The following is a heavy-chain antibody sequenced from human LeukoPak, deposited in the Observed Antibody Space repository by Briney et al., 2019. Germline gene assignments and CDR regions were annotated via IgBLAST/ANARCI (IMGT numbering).Heavy chain of an antibody. D-gene: IGHD3-10*01. CDR1: GGSVSSGSYY. J-gene: IGHJ6*04. Sequence: SETLSLTWTVSGGSVSSGSYYWSWIRQRPGKGLEWIGYIYYSGSTNYNPSLKSRVTISVDTSKNQFSLKLSSVTAADTAVYYCARDYYGSGSYPNPNYGMDVWGKGTTVTVSS. CDR2: IYYSGST. V-gene: IGHV4-61*01. CDR3: ARDYYGSGSYPNPNYGMDV.